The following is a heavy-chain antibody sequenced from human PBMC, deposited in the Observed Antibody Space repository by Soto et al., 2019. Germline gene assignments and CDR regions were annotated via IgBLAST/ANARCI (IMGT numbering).Heavy chain of an antibody. CDR3: ASSAVAGNLDY. D-gene: IGHD6-19*01. CDR2: IYYSGST. V-gene: IGHV4-59*01. Sequence: SETLSLTCTVSGGSISSYYWSWIRQPPGKGLEWIGYIYYSGSTNYNPSLKSRVTISVDTSKNQFSLKLSSVTAADTAVDYCASSAVAGNLDYWGQGTLVTVSS. J-gene: IGHJ4*02. CDR1: GGSISSYY.